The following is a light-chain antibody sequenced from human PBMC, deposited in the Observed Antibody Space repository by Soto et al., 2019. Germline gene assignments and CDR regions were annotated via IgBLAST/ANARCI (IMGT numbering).Light chain of an antibody. Sequence: QSVLTQPPSASGTPGQRVTISCSGSFSNIGSHSVNWYQQFPGTAPKLIIYNDSQRPSGVPDRFSGSKSGTSASLAITGLQSEDEADYHCAAWDDSLNGHVVFGGGTQLTVL. CDR1: FSNIGSHS. CDR2: NDS. CDR3: AAWDDSLNGHVV. V-gene: IGLV1-44*01. J-gene: IGLJ2*01.